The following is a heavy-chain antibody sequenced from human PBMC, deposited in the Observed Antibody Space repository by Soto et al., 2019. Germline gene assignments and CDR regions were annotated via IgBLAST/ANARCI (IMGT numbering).Heavy chain of an antibody. CDR3: ARRLATTVSALGY. D-gene: IGHD4-17*01. CDR1: GLTFTSSS. CDR2: ISENGDRQ. Sequence: QVQLVQSGGGVVQAGNSLRLSCTASGLTFTSSSFHWVRQAPGKGLEWVAVISENGDRQYSTESVRGRFLISRDSPKNTVYLQMNSLRPEDTGVYFCARRLATTVSALGYWGQGALVTVSS. V-gene: IGHV3-30*03. J-gene: IGHJ4*02.